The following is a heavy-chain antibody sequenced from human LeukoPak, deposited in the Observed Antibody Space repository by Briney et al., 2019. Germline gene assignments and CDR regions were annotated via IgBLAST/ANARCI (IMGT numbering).Heavy chain of an antibody. V-gene: IGHV3-23*01. CDR1: GFTFSSNW. CDR2: ISGSGGST. CDR3: AKSYSSSPGDAFDI. Sequence: PGGSLRLSCAASGFTFSSNWMHWVRQAPGKGLEWVSAISGSGGSTYYADSVKGRFTISRDNSKNTLYLQMNSLRAEDTAVYYCAKSYSSSPGDAFDIWGQGTMVTVSS. J-gene: IGHJ3*02. D-gene: IGHD6-6*01.